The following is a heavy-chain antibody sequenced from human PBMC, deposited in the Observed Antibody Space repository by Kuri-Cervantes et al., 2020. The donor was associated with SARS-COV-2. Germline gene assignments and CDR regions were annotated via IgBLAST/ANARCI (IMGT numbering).Heavy chain of an antibody. CDR3: ARWDIVVVPAAPKGAFDI. D-gene: IGHD2-2*01. CDR1: GGSISSYY. V-gene: IGHV4-4*07. J-gene: IGHJ3*02. Sequence: SETLSLTCTVSGGSISSYYWSWIRQPAGKGLEWIERIYTSGSTNYNPSLKSRVTISVDTSKNQFSLKLSSVTAADTAVYYCARWDIVVVPAAPKGAFDIWGQGTMVTVSS. CDR2: IYTSGST.